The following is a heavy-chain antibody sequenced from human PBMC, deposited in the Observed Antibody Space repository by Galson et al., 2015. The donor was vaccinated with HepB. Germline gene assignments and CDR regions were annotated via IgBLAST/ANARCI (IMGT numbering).Heavy chain of an antibody. J-gene: IGHJ4*02. CDR1: GFAFSTYD. Sequence: SLRLSCAASGFAFSTYDMHWVRQATGKGLEWVSSIGTAGDTYYAGSVKGRFTISRENAKNSLYLQMNSLRAGDTAVYYCVRGGPTGFDYSNYEWGQGTLVTVSS. D-gene: IGHD4-11*01. CDR3: VRGGPTGFDYSNYE. CDR2: IGTAGDT. V-gene: IGHV3-13*01.